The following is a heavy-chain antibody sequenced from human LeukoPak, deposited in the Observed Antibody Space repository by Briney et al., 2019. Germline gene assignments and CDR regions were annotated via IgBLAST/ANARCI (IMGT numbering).Heavy chain of an antibody. CDR2: IYYSGST. J-gene: IGHJ3*02. Sequence: SETLSLTCTVSGGSIGSYYWSLIRQPPGKGLEWIGYIYYSGSTNYNPSLKSRVTISVDTSKNQFSLKLSSVTAADTAVYYCARGSPSLLVAFDIWGQGTMVTVSS. D-gene: IGHD1-26*01. CDR3: ARGSPSLLVAFDI. CDR1: GGSIGSYY. V-gene: IGHV4-59*01.